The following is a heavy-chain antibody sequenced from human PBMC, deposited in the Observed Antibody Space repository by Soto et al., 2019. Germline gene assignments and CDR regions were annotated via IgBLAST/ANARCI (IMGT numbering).Heavy chain of an antibody. J-gene: IGHJ3*02. V-gene: IGHV1-69*13. CDR1: GGTFSSYA. CDR2: IIPIFGTA. CDR3: ARDSTYYYNSSGYLSPPFAFDI. Sequence: GASVKVSCKASGGTFSSYAISWVRQAPGQGLEWMGGIIPIFGTANYAQKFQGRVTITADESTSTAYMELSSLRSEDTAVYYCARDSTYYYNSSGYLSPPFAFDIWGQGTMVTVSS. D-gene: IGHD3-22*01.